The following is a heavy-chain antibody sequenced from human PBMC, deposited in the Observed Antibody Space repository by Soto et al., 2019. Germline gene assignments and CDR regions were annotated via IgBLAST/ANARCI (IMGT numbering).Heavy chain of an antibody. Sequence: ASVKVSCKASVYSFTNNYVSWVRHAPGQGLEWMGWMNPGSGDTGYAQKFQGRVTMTRDISIATAYLELSSLRSDDTAIYYCARMATFGSLNWFDPWGQGTLVNLSS. CDR2: MNPGSGDT. D-gene: IGHD3-16*01. CDR3: ARMATFGSLNWFDP. CDR1: VYSFTNNY. V-gene: IGHV1-8*02. J-gene: IGHJ5*02.